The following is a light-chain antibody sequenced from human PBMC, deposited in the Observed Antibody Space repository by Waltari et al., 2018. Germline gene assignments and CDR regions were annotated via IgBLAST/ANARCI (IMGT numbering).Light chain of an antibody. CDR3: QQRSNWPPVLT. V-gene: IGKV3-11*01. CDR2: DAS. CDR1: QSVSSY. J-gene: IGKJ3*01. Sequence: EIVLTQSPATLSLSPGERATLSCRASQSVSSYLAWYQQKPGQAPRLLIYDASNRATGIPARFSGSGSGTDFTLTISSLEPEDFAVYYCQQRSNWPPVLTFGP.